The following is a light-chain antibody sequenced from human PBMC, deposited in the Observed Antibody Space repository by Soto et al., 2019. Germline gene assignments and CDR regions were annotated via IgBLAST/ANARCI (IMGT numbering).Light chain of an antibody. Sequence: QAVVTQPPSASGTPGQRVTISCSGSSSNIGSNTVNWYQQLPGTAPKLLIYGNYQRPSGVPDRFSGSKSGSSASLAISGLQSEDEADYYCATWADSLNGVVFGGGTKLTVL. V-gene: IGLV1-44*01. CDR1: SSNIGSNT. CDR2: GNY. J-gene: IGLJ2*01. CDR3: ATWADSLNGVV.